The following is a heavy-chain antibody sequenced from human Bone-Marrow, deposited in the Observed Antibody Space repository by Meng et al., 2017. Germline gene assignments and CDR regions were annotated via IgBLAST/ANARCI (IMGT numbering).Heavy chain of an antibody. D-gene: IGHD6-6*01. CDR3: ARGKSNSSPPFDP. V-gene: IGHV4-30-2*01. CDR1: GGSISNGGYS. J-gene: IGHJ5*02. Sequence: QLQLQESGSGLVKPSQTLSLICAVSGGSISNGGYSLSWIRQPPGKGLEWIGYIYHSGSTYYNPSLKSRVTISVGTSKNQFSLKLSSVTAADTAVYYCARGKSNSSPPFDPWGQGTLVTVSS. CDR2: IYHSGST.